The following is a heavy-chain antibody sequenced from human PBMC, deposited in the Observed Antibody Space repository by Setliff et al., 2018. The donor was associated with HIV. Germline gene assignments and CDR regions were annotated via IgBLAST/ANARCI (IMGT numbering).Heavy chain of an antibody. CDR3: ARLGYSGSLVGAFDI. CDR1: GYTFSNYV. D-gene: IGHD1-26*01. CDR2: INSATGGT. Sequence: ASVKVSCKASGYTFSNYVMQWVRQAPGQRLEWMGWINSATGGTNYAQNFQGWVTVTRDTSINTVYMELSSLKSDDTAVYYCARLGYSGSLVGAFDIWGQGTMVTVSS. V-gene: IGHV1-2*04. J-gene: IGHJ3*02.